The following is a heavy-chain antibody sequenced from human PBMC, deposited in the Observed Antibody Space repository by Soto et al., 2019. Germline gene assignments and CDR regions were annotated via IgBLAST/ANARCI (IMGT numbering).Heavy chain of an antibody. CDR1: GYTFTSYA. D-gene: IGHD1-26*01. CDR3: ASDVGAPGV. J-gene: IGHJ4*02. CDR2: INAGNGNT. Sequence: QVQLVQSGAEVKKPGASVKVSCKASGYTFTSYAMHGVRQAPGQRLEWMGWINAGNGNTKYSQKFQGRVTITRDRSASTDYMELCSPRSENTAVHYCASDVGAPGVWGQGTLVTVSS. V-gene: IGHV1-3*01.